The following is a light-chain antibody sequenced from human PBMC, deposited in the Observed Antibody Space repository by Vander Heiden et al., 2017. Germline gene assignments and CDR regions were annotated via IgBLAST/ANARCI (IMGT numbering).Light chain of an antibody. J-gene: IGKJ2*01. CDR3: QQYGSAAYT. V-gene: IGKV3-20*01. Sequence: SCRASQSVSSSYLAWYQQKPGQAPRLLIYGASSRATGIPDRFSGSGSGTDFTLTISRLEPEDFAVYYCQQYGSAAYTFGQGTKLXIK. CDR1: QSVSSSY. CDR2: GAS.